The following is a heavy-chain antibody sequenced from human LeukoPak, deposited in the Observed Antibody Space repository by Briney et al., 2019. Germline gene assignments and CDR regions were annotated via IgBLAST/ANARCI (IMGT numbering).Heavy chain of an antibody. CDR2: IKSKTDGGTT. CDR1: GFTFSNAW. CDR3: TTLPITIFGVADY. V-gene: IGHV3-15*01. J-gene: IGHJ4*02. Sequence: GGSLRLSCAASGFTFSNAWMSWVRQAPGKGLEWVGRIKSKTDGGTTDYAAPVKGRFTISRDDSKNTLYLQMNSLKTEDTAVYYCTTLPITIFGVADYWGQGTLVTVSS. D-gene: IGHD3-3*01.